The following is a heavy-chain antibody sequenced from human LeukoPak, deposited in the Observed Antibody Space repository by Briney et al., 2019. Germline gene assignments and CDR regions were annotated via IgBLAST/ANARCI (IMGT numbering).Heavy chain of an antibody. Sequence: GGSLRLSCAASGFTFSNTWMSWVRQAPGKGLDWVGRIKSKSGGGTTDYAAPVKGRFTISRDDLRNTLYLQMNSLKTEDTAVYFCTTVAWMQLWSIDSWGQGTLVTVSS. D-gene: IGHD5-18*01. V-gene: IGHV3-15*01. CDR2: IKSKSGGGTT. J-gene: IGHJ4*02. CDR3: TTVAWMQLWSIDS. CDR1: GFTFSNTW.